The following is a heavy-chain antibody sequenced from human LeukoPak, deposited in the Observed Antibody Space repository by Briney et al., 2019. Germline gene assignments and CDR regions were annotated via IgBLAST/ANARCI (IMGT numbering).Heavy chain of an antibody. CDR3: ARLVIITWAANFGWFDP. CDR1: GGSISSSSYY. V-gene: IGHV4-39*07. CDR2: IYYSGST. J-gene: IGHJ5*02. Sequence: PSETLSLTCTVSGGSISSSSYYWGWIRQPPGKGLEWIGSIYYSGSTNYNPSLKSRVTISVDTSKNQFSLKLSSVTAADTAVYYCARLVIITWAANFGWFDPWGQGTLVTVSS. D-gene: IGHD3-22*01.